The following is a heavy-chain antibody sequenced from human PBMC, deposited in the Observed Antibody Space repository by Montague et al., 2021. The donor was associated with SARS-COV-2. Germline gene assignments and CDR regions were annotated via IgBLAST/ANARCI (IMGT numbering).Heavy chain of an antibody. CDR3: ARDTRIAMLVVVTRYGLDV. J-gene: IGHJ6*02. D-gene: IGHD3-22*01. CDR1: GGSISSSSYY. Sequence: SETLSLTCTVSGGSISSSSYYWGWIRQPPGKGLGWIGSIYYTGSTYYNPSLKSRVTISVDTSKNQFSLKLSSVTAADTAVYYCARDTRIAMLVVVTRYGLDVWGQGTTVTVFS. V-gene: IGHV4-39*07. CDR2: IYYTGST.